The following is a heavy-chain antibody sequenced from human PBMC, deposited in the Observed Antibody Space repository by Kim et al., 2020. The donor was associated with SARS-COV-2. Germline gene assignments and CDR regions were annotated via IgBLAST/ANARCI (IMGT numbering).Heavy chain of an antibody. V-gene: IGHV4-31*03. CDR2: IYYSGGT. Sequence: SETLSLTCTVSGGSISSGGYYWSWIRQHPGKGLEWIGYIYYSGGTYYNPSLKSRVTISLDTSKNQFSLKLISVTAADTAVYYCSRAFTGGWAVDIWGQGT. D-gene: IGHD3-16*01. CDR3: SRAFTGGWAVDI. CDR1: GGSISSGGYY. J-gene: IGHJ3*02.